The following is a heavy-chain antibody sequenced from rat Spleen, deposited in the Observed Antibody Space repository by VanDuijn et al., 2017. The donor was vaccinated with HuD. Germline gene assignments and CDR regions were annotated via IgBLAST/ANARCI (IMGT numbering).Heavy chain of an antibody. CDR3: GRRHYWYTDYFDC. D-gene: IGHD1-11*01. CDR1: GFTFSDFY. Sequence: EVQLVESDGGLVQPGRSLKLSCAASGFTFSDFYMTWVRQAPTKGLEWVASINWGGSSTYYPDNVKGRFTISRDNAKNALYLQMNNLRSEDTATYDWGRRHYWYTDYFDCWGQGVMVTVSS. CDR2: INWGGSST. V-gene: IGHV5-7*01. J-gene: IGHJ2*01.